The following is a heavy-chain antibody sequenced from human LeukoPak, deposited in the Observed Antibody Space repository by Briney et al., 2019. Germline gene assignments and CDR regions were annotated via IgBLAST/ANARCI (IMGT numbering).Heavy chain of an antibody. CDR2: INSDGSST. CDR3: VRGSQRGAAANYYGMDV. Sequence: SGGSLRLSCAASGFTLSSYWMHWVRQAPGKGLVWVSRINSDGSSTSYADSVKGRFTISRDNAKNTLYLQMNSLRAEDTAVYYCVRGSQRGAAANYYGMDVWGQGTTVTVSS. J-gene: IGHJ6*02. V-gene: IGHV3-74*01. CDR1: GFTLSSYW. D-gene: IGHD2-2*01.